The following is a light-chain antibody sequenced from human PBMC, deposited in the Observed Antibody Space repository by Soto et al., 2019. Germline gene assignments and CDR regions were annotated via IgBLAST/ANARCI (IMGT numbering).Light chain of an antibody. V-gene: IGLV1-44*01. CDR2: SNN. J-gene: IGLJ1*01. Sequence: QSVLTQPPSASGTPGQRVTISCSGSSSNIGSNTVNWYQQLPGTAPKLLICSNNQRPSGVRDRFSGSKSGTSASLAISGLHSEDEADYYCAAWDASRNGLYVFGTGTQLAVL. CDR1: SSNIGSNT. CDR3: AAWDASRNGLYV.